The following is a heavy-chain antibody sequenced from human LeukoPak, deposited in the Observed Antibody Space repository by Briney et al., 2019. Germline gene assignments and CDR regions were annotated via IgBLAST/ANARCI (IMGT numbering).Heavy chain of an antibody. D-gene: IGHD2-2*01. CDR3: AKRPYCSSTSCSRFFDY. CDR2: ISGSGGST. V-gene: IGHV3-23*01. CDR1: GFTFSSYA. Sequence: TGGSLRLSCAASGFTFSSYAMSWVRQAPGKGLEWVLAISGSGGSTYYADSVKGRFTISRDNSKNTLYLQMNSLRAEDTAVYYCAKRPYCSSTSCSRFFDYWGQGTLVTVSS. J-gene: IGHJ4*02.